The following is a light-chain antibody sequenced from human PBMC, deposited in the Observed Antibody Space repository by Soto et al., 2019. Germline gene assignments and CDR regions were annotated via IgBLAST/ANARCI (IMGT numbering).Light chain of an antibody. CDR2: GAS. J-gene: IGKJ1*01. V-gene: IGKV3-20*01. CDR1: QSVSSSY. CDR3: QQYGSSGT. Sequence: EIVLTQSPGTLSLSPGERATLSCRASQSVSSSYLAWYQQRPGQAPRLLIYGASNRATGIPDRLSGSGSGTDFTLTIRRLEPEDSAVYYCQQYGSSGTFGQGTKVDIK.